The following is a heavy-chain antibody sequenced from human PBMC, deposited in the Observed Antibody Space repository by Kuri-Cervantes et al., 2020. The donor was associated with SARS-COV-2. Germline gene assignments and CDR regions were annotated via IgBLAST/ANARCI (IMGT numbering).Heavy chain of an antibody. D-gene: IGHD2-2*01. CDR1: GYSISSGYY. J-gene: IGHJ5*02. V-gene: IGHV4-38-2*02. Sequence: GSLRLSCTVSGYSISSGYYWGWIRQPPGKGLEWIGSIYHSGSTYYNPSLKSRVTISVDTSKNQFSLKLSSVTAADTAVYYCARGGFCSSTSCYSGGFGPWGQGTLVTVSS. CDR3: ARGGFCSSTSCYSGGFGP. CDR2: IYHSGST.